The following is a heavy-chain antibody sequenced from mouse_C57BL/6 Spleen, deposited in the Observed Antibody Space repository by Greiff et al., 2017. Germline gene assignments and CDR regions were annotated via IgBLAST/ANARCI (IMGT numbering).Heavy chain of an antibody. CDR1: GYTFTSYG. Sequence: QVQLQQSGAELARPGASVKLSCKASGYTFTSYGISWVKQRTGQGLEWIGEIYPRSGNTYYNEKFKGKATLTADKSSSTAYMELRSLTSEDSAVYFCARKDGYYVAMEDWGQGTTVTVSS. CDR3: ARKDGYYVAMED. V-gene: IGHV1-81*01. CDR2: IYPRSGNT. D-gene: IGHD2-3*01. J-gene: IGHJ4*01.